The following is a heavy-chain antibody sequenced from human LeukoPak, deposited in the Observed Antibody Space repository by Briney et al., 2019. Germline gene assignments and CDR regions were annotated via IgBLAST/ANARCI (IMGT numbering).Heavy chain of an antibody. D-gene: IGHD5-18*01. CDR1: GESFSGDY. Sequence: SETLSLACSVYGESFSGDYWSWSRQPPGKGLEWSGEINESGSTNYNPSLKSRVSLSVDTSKNQFSLKLSSVTAADTAVYYCARSVDTAMVDYWGQGTLVTVSS. CDR3: ARSVDTAMVDY. J-gene: IGHJ4*02. V-gene: IGHV4-34*01. CDR2: INESGST.